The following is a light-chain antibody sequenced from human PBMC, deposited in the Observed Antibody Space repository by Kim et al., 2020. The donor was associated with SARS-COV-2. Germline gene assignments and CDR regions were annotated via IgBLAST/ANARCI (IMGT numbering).Light chain of an antibody. CDR3: QQYNQWPSYT. CDR1: QSVNSD. V-gene: IGKV3-15*01. CDR2: GTS. Sequence: IVMTQSPATLSVPPGERATLSCRASQSVNSDLAWYQQKPGQAPRLLIYGTSTRATGIPARFSGTGSGTDFTLTISSLQYEDFAVYYCQQYNQWPSYTFGQGTKLEI. J-gene: IGKJ2*01.